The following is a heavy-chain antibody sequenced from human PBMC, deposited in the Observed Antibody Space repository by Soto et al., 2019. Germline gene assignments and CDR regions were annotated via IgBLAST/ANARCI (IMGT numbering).Heavy chain of an antibody. CDR2: IYSGGST. Sequence: PGGSLRLSCAASGFTISSSNMWWVRQAPGKGLEWVSLIYSGGSTYYADSVKGRFTISRDNSKNTLFLQMNSVRADDTAMYYCARESSGENSYFDYWGRGTLVTVSS. D-gene: IGHD2-15*01. V-gene: IGHV3-66*01. J-gene: IGHJ4*02. CDR1: GFTISSSN. CDR3: ARESSGENSYFDY.